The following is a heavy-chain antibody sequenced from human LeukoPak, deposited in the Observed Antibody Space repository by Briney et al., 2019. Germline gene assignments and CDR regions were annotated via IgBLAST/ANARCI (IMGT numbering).Heavy chain of an antibody. CDR3: ARVSKTYGSGSYYIGY. CDR1: GYTFTSYY. J-gene: IGHJ4*02. V-gene: IGHV1-46*03. CDR2: INPSGGST. D-gene: IGHD3-10*01. Sequence: ASVKVSCTASGYTFTSYYMHWVRQAPGQGLEWMGIINPSGGSTSYAQKFQGRVTMTRDTSTSTVYMELNSLRSEDTAVYYCARVSKTYGSGSYYIGYWGQGTLVTVSS.